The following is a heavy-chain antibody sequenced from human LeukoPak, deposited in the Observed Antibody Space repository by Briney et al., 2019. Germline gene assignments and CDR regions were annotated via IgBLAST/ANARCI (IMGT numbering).Heavy chain of an antibody. CDR2: IYYSGST. D-gene: IGHD4-23*01. J-gene: IGHJ3*02. CDR3: ARGKNYGGDAFDI. CDR1: GGSINSYY. Sequence: PSETLSLTCTVSGGSINSYYWSWIRQPPGKGLEWIGYIYYSGSTNYNPSLKSRVTISVDTSKNQFSLKLSSVTAADTAVYYCARGKNYGGDAFDIWGQGTMVTVSS. V-gene: IGHV4-59*01.